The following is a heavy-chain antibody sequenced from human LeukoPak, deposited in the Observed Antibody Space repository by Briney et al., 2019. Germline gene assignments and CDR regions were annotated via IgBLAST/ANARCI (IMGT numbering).Heavy chain of an antibody. V-gene: IGHV1-18*01. CDR2: ISAYNGNT. CDR1: GYTFTSYG. D-gene: IGHD6-13*01. J-gene: IGHJ6*04. CDR3: ARDSGIAAAGTVMDV. Sequence: ASVKVSCKASGYTFTSYGISWVRQAPGQGLEWMGWISAYNGNTNYAQKLQGRVTMTTDTSTSTAYVELRSLRSDDTAVYYCARDSGIAAAGTVMDVWGKGTTVTVSS.